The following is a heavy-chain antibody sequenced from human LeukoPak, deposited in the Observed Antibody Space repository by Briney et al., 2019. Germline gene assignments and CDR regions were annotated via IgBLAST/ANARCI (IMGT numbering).Heavy chain of an antibody. CDR1: GFTVSSIH. Sequence: GGSLRLSCAASGFTVSSIHMVWVRQAPGKGLEWVSVTYTGGNSYYADSVKGRFTVSRDNAKNSLYLQMNSLRAEDTAVYYCARDKIVGATNFDYWGQGTLVTVSS. CDR2: TYTGGNS. V-gene: IGHV3-53*01. J-gene: IGHJ4*02. CDR3: ARDKIVGATNFDY. D-gene: IGHD1-26*01.